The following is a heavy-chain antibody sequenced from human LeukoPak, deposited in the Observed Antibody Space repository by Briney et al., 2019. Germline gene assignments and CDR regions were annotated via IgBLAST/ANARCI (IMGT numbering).Heavy chain of an antibody. V-gene: IGHV1-8*02. J-gene: IGHJ5*02. Sequence: ASVKVSCKASGYTFTNYGISWVRQAPGQGLEWMGWMNPNSGNTGYAQKFQGRVTMTRNTSISTAYMELSSLRSEDTAVYYCATNRRIRIVEGRYDWFDPWGQGTLVTVSS. D-gene: IGHD1-26*01. CDR2: MNPNSGNT. CDR1: GYTFTNYG. CDR3: ATNRRIRIVEGRYDWFDP.